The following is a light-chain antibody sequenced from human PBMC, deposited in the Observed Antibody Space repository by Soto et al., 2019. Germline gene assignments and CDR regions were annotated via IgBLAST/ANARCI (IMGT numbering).Light chain of an antibody. CDR3: NSYTTSNTRQIV. CDR2: DVS. CDR1: SSDVGGYNY. Sequence: QSALTPPASVSGSPGQSITISCTGTSSDVGGYNYVSWYQQHPGKAPKFMIYDVSNRPSGVSTRFSGSKSGNTASLTISGLQAEDEADYYCNSYTTSNTRQIVFGTGTKVTVL. V-gene: IGLV2-14*01. J-gene: IGLJ1*01.